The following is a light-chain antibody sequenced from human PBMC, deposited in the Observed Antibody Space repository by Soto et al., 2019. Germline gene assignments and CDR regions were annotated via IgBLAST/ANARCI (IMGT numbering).Light chain of an antibody. J-gene: IGLJ3*02. CDR1: SSDVGGYNY. CDR2: DVS. CDR3: CSYAGSYSWV. Sequence: QSALTQPRSVSGSPGQSVTISCTGTSSDVGGYNYVSWYQQHPGKAPKFMIYDVSKRPSGVPDRFSGSKSGNTASLTISGLQAEDAADYYCCSYAGSYSWVFGGGTKVTVL. V-gene: IGLV2-11*01.